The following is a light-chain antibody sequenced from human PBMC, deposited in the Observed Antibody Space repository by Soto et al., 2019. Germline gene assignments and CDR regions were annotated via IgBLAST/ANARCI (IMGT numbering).Light chain of an antibody. CDR2: DAS. CDR3: QQYNSGPPIT. CDR1: QSAISN. J-gene: IGKJ5*01. V-gene: IGKV3-15*01. Sequence: DIVMTQSPATLSVSPGERVTLSCRASQSAISNLAWYQQKPGQTPRLLIYDASTRATDIPARFSGSGSGTDFTLTISSLQSEDFVVYYCQQYNSGPPITFGQGTRLEIK.